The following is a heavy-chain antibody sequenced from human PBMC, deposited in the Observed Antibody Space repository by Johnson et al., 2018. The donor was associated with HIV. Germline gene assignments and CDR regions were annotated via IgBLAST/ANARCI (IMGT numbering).Heavy chain of an antibody. V-gene: IGHV3-74*02. J-gene: IGHJ3*02. CDR2: INSDGSTT. Sequence: EVQLVESGGGLVQPGGSLRLSCAASGFTFSSYWMHWVRQAPGKGLVWVSRINSDGSTTSYADSVQGRFAISRDNANNTLYVQMNSLRAEDTAVFYCARASLARGGKIRAFDIWGQGTMVTVSS. CDR3: ARASLARGGKIRAFDI. D-gene: IGHD4-23*01. CDR1: GFTFSSYW.